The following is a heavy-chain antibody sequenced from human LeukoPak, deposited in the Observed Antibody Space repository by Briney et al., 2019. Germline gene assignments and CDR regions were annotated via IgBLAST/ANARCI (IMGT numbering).Heavy chain of an antibody. D-gene: IGHD3-10*01. J-gene: IGHJ4*02. Sequence: GSLRLSCSASGLTVTNTWMNWVRQAPGEGLDWVGRIASKTDGGATDYAAPVKGRFTISRDDSKNTLNLQMNSLKTEDTAVYYCTTGIRGDWGQGTLVTVSS. CDR1: GLTVTNTW. V-gene: IGHV3-15*07. CDR2: IASKTDGGAT. CDR3: TTGIRGD.